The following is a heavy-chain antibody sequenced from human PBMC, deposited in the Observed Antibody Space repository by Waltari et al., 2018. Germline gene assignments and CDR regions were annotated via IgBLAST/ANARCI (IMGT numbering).Heavy chain of an antibody. Sequence: EVQPVDSGGGMVNPGGSLRHTCAVSGSSFSNAWLNWVRQAPGKGLEWVGRIKTRADGGTADYAAPVRGRFTISRDDSQNTLYLQMNSLKTEDTAVYYCTPPPYYYYYGMDVWGQGTTVTVSS. J-gene: IGHJ6*02. V-gene: IGHV3-15*07. CDR1: GSSFSNAW. CDR3: TPPPYYYYYGMDV. CDR2: IKTRADGGTA.